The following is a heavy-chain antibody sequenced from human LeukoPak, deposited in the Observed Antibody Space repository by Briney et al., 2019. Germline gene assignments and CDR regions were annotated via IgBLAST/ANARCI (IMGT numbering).Heavy chain of an antibody. Sequence: VKVSCKASGGTFSSYAISWVRQAPGQGLEWVGRIIPIFGTANYAQKFQGRVTITTDESTSTAYMELSSLRSEDTAVYYCARDATAVWYYDSSGYRWFDPWGQGTLVTVSS. CDR1: GGTFSSYA. D-gene: IGHD3-22*01. CDR2: IIPIFGTA. J-gene: IGHJ5*02. CDR3: ARDATAVWYYDSSGYRWFDP. V-gene: IGHV1-69*13.